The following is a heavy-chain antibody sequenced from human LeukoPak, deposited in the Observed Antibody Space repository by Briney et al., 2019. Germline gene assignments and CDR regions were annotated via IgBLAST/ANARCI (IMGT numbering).Heavy chain of an antibody. CDR2: INHSGST. CDR1: GGSFSGYY. V-gene: IGHV4-34*01. CDR3: GRGGGLTYYYNSSVYYNPFDY. J-gene: IGHJ4*02. Sequence: SETLSLTCAVYGGSFSGYYWSWIRQPPGKGLEWIGEINHSGSTNYNPSLKSRVTISVDTSKNQFSLKLSSVTAADTAVYYCGRGGGLTYYYNSSVYYNPFDYGGKEPLVTVP. D-gene: IGHD3-22*01.